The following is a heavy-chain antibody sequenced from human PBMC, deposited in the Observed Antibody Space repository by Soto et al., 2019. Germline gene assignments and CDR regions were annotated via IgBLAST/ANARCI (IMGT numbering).Heavy chain of an antibody. J-gene: IGHJ4*02. Sequence: QVQLVQSGAEVKKPGASVKVSCKASGYTFTSYDINWVRQATGQGLEWMGWMNPNSGNTGYAQKFQGSVPMTRNTSIGTAYVELSSLRSEGTTVCYCARETSGSYRADYWGQETRVSVSS. D-gene: IGHD1-26*01. CDR3: ARETSGSYRADY. V-gene: IGHV1-8*01. CDR2: MNPNSGNT. CDR1: GYTFTSYD.